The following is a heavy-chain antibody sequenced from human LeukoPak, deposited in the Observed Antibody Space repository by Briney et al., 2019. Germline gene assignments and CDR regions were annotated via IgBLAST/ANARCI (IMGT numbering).Heavy chain of an antibody. V-gene: IGHV4-59*01. CDR2: IYYSGST. Sequence: SETLSLTCTVSGGSISSYYWSWIRQPPGKGLEWIGYIYYSGSTNYNPSLKSRVAVSVDTSKNRFSLKLSSVTAADTAVYFCARAAYCGGDCYYYFDYWGQGTLVTVSS. D-gene: IGHD2-21*02. CDR3: ARAAYCGGDCYYYFDY. J-gene: IGHJ4*02. CDR1: GGSISSYY.